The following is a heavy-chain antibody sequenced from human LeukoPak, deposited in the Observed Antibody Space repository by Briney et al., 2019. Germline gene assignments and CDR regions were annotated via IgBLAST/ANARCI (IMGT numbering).Heavy chain of an antibody. CDR1: GGTFSSYA. Sequence: SVKVSCKASGGTFSSYAISWVRQAPGQGLEWMGGIIPIFGTANYAQKFQGRVTITTDESTSTAYMELCSLRSEDTAVYYCVRVPPYYYYYMDVWGKGTTVTVSS. CDR3: VRVPPYYYYYMDV. J-gene: IGHJ6*03. CDR2: IIPIFGTA. V-gene: IGHV1-69*05.